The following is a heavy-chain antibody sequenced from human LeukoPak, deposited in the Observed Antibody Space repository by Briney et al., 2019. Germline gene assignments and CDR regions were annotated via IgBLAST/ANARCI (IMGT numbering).Heavy chain of an antibody. Sequence: GGSLRLSCEASGFTFSAYAMPWVRQAPGKGLAWVSSIGSDGKTHYSESVKGRFSIPRDDSKNTLYLQMNSLRADVTAVYYCAKDLGRYRNNFFDYWGQGNLVTVSS. CDR3: AKDLGRYRNNFFDY. J-gene: IGHJ4*02. V-gene: IGHV3-23*01. D-gene: IGHD1-26*01. CDR2: IGSDGKT. CDR1: GFTFSAYA.